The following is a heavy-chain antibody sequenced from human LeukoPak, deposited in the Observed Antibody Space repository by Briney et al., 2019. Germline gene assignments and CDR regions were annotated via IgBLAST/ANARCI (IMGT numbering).Heavy chain of an antibody. CDR3: ARGPSGLRSPFNT. CDR2: IYYSGST. Sequence: SETLSLTCTVSGGSISSSSYYWGWIRQPPGKGLEWIGSIYYSGSTYYNPSLKSRVTISVDTSKNQVSLKLTSVTAADTAVYYCARGPSGLRSPFNTWGQGTTVTVSS. CDR1: GGSISSSSYY. D-gene: IGHD5-12*01. J-gene: IGHJ3*02. V-gene: IGHV4-39*07.